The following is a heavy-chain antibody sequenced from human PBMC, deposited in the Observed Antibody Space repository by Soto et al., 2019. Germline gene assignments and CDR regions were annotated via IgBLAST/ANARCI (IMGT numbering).Heavy chain of an antibody. J-gene: IGHJ4*02. Sequence: QVQLVQSGAEVKKPGSSVKVSCKASGGTFSSYTISWVRQAPGQGLEWMGRIIPILVIANYAQKFQGRVTITADKSTSTAYMELSSLRSEDTAVYYCARMYYDSSGYYVSYFDYWGQGTLVTVSS. CDR3: ARMYYDSSGYYVSYFDY. D-gene: IGHD3-22*01. CDR2: IIPILVIA. V-gene: IGHV1-69*02. CDR1: GGTFSSYT.